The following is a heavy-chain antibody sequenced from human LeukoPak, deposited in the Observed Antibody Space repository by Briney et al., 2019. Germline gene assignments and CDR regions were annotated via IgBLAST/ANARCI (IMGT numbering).Heavy chain of an antibody. CDR2: MYHSGST. D-gene: IGHD6-13*01. Sequence: PSETLSLTCAVSGYSISSGYYWGWFRQPPGKGLEWIGCMYHSGSTYYHPSLKSRVTISVDTSKNQFSLKLSSVTAADTAVYYCARQGGSSSPYYYYYMDVWGKGTTVTVSS. CDR1: GYSISSGYY. V-gene: IGHV4-38-2*01. CDR3: ARQGGSSSPYYYYYMDV. J-gene: IGHJ6*03.